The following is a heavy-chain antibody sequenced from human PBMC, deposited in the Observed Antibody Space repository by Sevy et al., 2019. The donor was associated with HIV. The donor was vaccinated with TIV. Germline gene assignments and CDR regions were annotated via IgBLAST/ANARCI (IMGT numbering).Heavy chain of an antibody. CDR3: ARAPSGSQGPGQYFHH. J-gene: IGHJ1*01. CDR1: GYTFTSYG. CDR2: ISTYNGDT. V-gene: IGHV1-18*01. D-gene: IGHD1-26*01. Sequence: ASVKVSSKTFGYTFTSYGISWVRQAPGQGLEWMGWISTYNGDTNSALKLQGRVTMTTDTSTSTAYMELRSLRSDDTAVYYCARAPSGSQGPGQYFHHWGQGTLVTVSS.